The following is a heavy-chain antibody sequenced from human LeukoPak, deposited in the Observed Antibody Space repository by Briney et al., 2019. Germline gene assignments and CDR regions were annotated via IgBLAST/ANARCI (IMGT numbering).Heavy chain of an antibody. V-gene: IGHV1-18*01. CDR2: ISAYNGNT. Sequence: ASVKVSCKASGYTFTSYGISWVRQAPGQGLEWMGWISAYNGNTNYAQKLQGRVTMTRDTSTSTVYMELSSLRSEDTAVYYCAGLRAVAGFDYWGQGTLVTVSS. J-gene: IGHJ4*02. CDR1: GYTFTSYG. D-gene: IGHD6-19*01. CDR3: AGLRAVAGFDY.